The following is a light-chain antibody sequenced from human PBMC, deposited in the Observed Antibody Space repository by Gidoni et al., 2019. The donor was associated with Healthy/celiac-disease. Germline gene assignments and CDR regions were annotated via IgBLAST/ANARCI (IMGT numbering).Light chain of an antibody. V-gene: IGKV1-39*01. CDR2: ATS. Sequence: DIQMTQSHSSLSASVGDRVTITCRASQSISSYLNWYQQEPENTPKLLIYATSSLQCGVPSRFSGSGSGTDFTLTILSLQPEDFATCYWQQSYSTPPSFGQXTKLEIK. CDR3: QQSYSTPPS. J-gene: IGKJ2*03. CDR1: QSISSY.